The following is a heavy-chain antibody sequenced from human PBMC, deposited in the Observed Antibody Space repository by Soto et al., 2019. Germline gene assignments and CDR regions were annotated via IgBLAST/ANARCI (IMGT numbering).Heavy chain of an antibody. CDR1: GFTFSSYA. CDR2: ISGSGGST. J-gene: IGHJ4*02. CDR3: AKDWRYGSGSPIDC. V-gene: IGHV3-23*01. Sequence: GGSLRLSCAASGFTFSSYAMSWVRQAPGKGLEWVSAISGSGGSTYYADSVKGRFTISRDNSKNTLYLQMNSLRAEDTAVYYCAKDWRYGSGSPIDCWGQGTLVTVSS. D-gene: IGHD3-10*01.